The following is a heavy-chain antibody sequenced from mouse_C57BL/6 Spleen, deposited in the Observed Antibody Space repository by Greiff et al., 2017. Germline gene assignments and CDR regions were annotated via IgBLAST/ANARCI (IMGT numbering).Heavy chain of an antibody. V-gene: IGHV5-4*01. CDR3: GRGDGSSYWYFEV. CDR2: ISDGGSYT. D-gene: IGHD1-1*01. J-gene: IGHJ1*03. CDR1: GFTFSSYA. Sequence: EVQLQQSGGGLVKPGGSLKLSCAASGFTFSSYAMSWVRQTPEKRLEWVATISDGGSYTYYPDNVKGRFTIPRDNAKNNLYLQMSHLKSEDTAMYYCGRGDGSSYWYFEVWGTGTTVTVSS.